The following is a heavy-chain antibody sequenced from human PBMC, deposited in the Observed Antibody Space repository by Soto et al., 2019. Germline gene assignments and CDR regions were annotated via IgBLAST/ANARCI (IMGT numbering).Heavy chain of an antibody. CDR2: TYYNGDT. CDR1: DDSFRGAEYY. D-gene: IGHD6-19*01. CDR3: ARGPAYIDGWRTFDL. J-gene: IGHJ4*02. V-gene: IGHV4-61*08. Sequence: SLTCTVSDDSFRGAEYYWSWIRQPLGKGPEWIGYTYYNGDTKYNPALRSRVTMSEDTSKNQFSLRLSSVTAADTAVYFCARGPAYIDGWRTFDLWGRGIPVTVSS.